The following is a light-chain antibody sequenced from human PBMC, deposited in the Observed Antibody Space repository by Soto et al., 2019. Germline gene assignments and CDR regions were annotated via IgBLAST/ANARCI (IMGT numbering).Light chain of an antibody. CDR2: GAS. CDR3: QQYGSSPPGT. Sequence: EIVLTQSPGTLSLSPGEIATLSCRASQSVSSSYLAWYQQKPGQAPRLLIYGASSRATGIPDRFSGSGSGTDFTLTISRLEPEDFAVYYCQQYGSSPPGTFGGGTKVDI. J-gene: IGKJ4*01. V-gene: IGKV3-20*01. CDR1: QSVSSSY.